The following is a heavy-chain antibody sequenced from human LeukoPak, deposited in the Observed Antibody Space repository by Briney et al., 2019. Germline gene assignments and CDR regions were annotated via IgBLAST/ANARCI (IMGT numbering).Heavy chain of an antibody. J-gene: IGHJ4*02. Sequence: GGSLRLSCAVSGITLSNYGMSWVRQAPGKGLGWVANIKQDASERYYVDSVKGRFTISRDNAKNSLYLQMNSLRAEDTAVYYCATPTAGTWHFDYWGQGTLVTVSS. D-gene: IGHD1-1*01. CDR3: ATPTAGTWHFDY. CDR1: GITLSNYG. V-gene: IGHV3-7*01. CDR2: IKQDASER.